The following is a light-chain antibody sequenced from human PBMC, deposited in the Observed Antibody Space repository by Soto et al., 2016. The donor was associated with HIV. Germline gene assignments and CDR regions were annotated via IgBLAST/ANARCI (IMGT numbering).Light chain of an antibody. V-gene: IGLV3-21*03. CDR1: NIGDKS. CDR3: QVWDGASDHVV. J-gene: IGLJ3*02. CDR2: DDS. Sequence: SYELTQPPSVSVTPGKTASITCGGNNIGDKSVHWYQQRLGQAPVLVLFDDSDRPSGIPERFSGSKSGNTASLTISRVEAGDEADYFCQVWDGASDHVVFGGGTRLAVL.